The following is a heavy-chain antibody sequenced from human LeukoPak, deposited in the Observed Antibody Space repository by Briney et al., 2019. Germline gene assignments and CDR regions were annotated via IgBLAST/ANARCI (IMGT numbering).Heavy chain of an antibody. Sequence: ASVKVSCKASGCTFTGYYMHWVRQAPGQGLEWMGWINPNSGGTNYAQKFQGRVTMTRDTSISTAYMELSRLRSDDTAVYYCARADIVVVPAADFDYWGQGTLVTVSS. D-gene: IGHD2-2*01. CDR1: GCTFTGYY. CDR3: ARADIVVVPAADFDY. V-gene: IGHV1-2*02. J-gene: IGHJ4*02. CDR2: INPNSGGT.